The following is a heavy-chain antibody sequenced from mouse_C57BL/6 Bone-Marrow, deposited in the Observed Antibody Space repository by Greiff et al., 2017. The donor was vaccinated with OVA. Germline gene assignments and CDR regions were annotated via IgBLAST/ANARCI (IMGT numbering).Heavy chain of an antibody. CDR1: GFTFSSYA. CDR2: ISDGGSYT. CDR3: ARCGDWDY. V-gene: IGHV5-4*01. J-gene: IGHJ2*01. Sequence: EVQVVESGGGLVKPGGSLKLSCAASGFTFSSYAMSWVRQTPEKRLEWVATISDGGSYTYYPDNVKGRFTISRDNAKNNMYLQMSHLKSEDTAMYYCARCGDWDYWGQGTTLTVSS.